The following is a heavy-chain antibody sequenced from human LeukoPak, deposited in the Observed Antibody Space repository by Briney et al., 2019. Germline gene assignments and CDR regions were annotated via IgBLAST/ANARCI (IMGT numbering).Heavy chain of an antibody. CDR3: ARRSYGDVPPDY. J-gene: IGHJ4*02. Sequence: PSQTLSLTCTVSGGSISSGANYWSWIRQPPGRGLEWIGYISHSESAYYSPSLESRITISVDRSKNQFSLKLSSVTAADTAVYYCARRSYGDVPPDYWGQGTLVTVSS. V-gene: IGHV4-30-2*01. CDR1: GGSISSGANY. D-gene: IGHD4-17*01. CDR2: ISHSESA.